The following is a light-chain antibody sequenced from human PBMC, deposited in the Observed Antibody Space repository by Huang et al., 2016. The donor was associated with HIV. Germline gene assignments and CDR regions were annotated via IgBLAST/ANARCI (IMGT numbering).Light chain of an antibody. CDR2: DAS. CDR1: QSVSSY. J-gene: IGKJ2*01. CDR3: QQRSNWPPYT. V-gene: IGKV3-11*01. Sequence: EIVLTQSPATLSLSPGERATLSCRASQSVSSYLAWYHQKPGQAPRLLSYDASNRATGLPARFSGSGSGTDFTLTISSLEPEDFAVYYCQQRSNWPPYTFGQGTKLEIK.